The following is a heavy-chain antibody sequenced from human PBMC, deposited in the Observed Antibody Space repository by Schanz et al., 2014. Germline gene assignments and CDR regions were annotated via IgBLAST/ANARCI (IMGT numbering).Heavy chain of an antibody. D-gene: IGHD3-16*01. V-gene: IGHV1-69*02. CDR3: ARGGVEMATIRDAFDL. J-gene: IGHJ3*01. CDR2: NIHVLGVT. Sequence: QVQLVQSGAEVKKPGSSVNVSCEASGGTFGRYTISWLRQASGQGLEWMGRNIHVLGVTNYAQKFQGRLTITVDQSKTTAFMELSSLTSEDTALYYCARGGVEMATIRDAFDLWGQGTMVTVS. CDR1: GGTFGRYT.